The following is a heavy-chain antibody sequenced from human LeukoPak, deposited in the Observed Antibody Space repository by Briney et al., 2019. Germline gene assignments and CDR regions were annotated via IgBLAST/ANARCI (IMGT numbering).Heavy chain of an antibody. CDR2: INVGNGHT. Sequence: VASVNVSCKASGYTYSTYDIHWVRQAPGQRLEWMGWINVGNGHTKYSQTFQDRVTITRDRSANTAYMELSSLRSEDTAVYYCASFRYSSSWSPLDYWGQGTLVTVSS. CDR1: GYTYSTYD. V-gene: IGHV1-3*01. D-gene: IGHD6-13*01. CDR3: ASFRYSSSWSPLDY. J-gene: IGHJ4*02.